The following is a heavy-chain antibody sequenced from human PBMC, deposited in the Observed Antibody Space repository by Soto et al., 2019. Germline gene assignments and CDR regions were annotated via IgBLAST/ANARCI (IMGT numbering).Heavy chain of an antibody. V-gene: IGHV4-39*01. J-gene: IGHJ6*03. D-gene: IGHD6-13*01. CDR3: ARQYSSSWYAVGYYYYMDV. Sequence: PSGTLSLTCTFSRCSISSSSYYWGWIRQPPGKGLEWIGSIYYSGSTYYNPSLKSRVTISVDTSKNQFSLKLSSVTAADTAVDYCARQYSSSWYAVGYYYYMDVWGIGTTVTVS. CDR1: RCSISSSSYY. CDR2: IYYSGST.